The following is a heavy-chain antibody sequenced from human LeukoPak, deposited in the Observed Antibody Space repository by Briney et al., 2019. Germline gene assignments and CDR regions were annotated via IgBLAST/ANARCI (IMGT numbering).Heavy chain of an antibody. J-gene: IGHJ4*02. CDR1: GFTFSSYG. CDR2: ISDSGSDT. CDR3: AKRVPYSSSSVYFDS. D-gene: IGHD6-6*01. V-gene: IGHV3-23*01. Sequence: PGGSLRLSCAASGFTFSSYGMSWVRQAPGKGLEWVSAISDSGSDTYYADYVKGRFTISTDNSKNTLFLRTNSLRAEDTAVYYCAKRVPYSSSSVYFDSWGQGTPVTVSS.